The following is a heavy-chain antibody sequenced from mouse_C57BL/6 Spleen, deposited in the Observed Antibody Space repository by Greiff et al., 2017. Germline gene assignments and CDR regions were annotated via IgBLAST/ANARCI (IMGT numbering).Heavy chain of an antibody. CDR1: GYAFSSSC. Sequence: QVQLLQSGPELVKPGASVKISCKASGYAFSSSCMNWVQQRPGKSLEWIGRIYPGDGDTNYPGKFKGQATLTADNSTSTAYMQLSSLTSEDSAVYFGARDWDAFHYAMDYWGQGTSVTVSS. J-gene: IGHJ4*01. CDR3: ARDWDAFHYAMDY. V-gene: IGHV1-82*01. D-gene: IGHD4-1*01. CDR2: IYPGDGDT.